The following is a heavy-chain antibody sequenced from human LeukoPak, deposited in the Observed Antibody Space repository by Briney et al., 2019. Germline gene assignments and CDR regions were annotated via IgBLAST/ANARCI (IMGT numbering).Heavy chain of an antibody. CDR3: AKAGCSGGSCCDY. CDR1: GFTFSSYG. D-gene: IGHD2-15*01. CDR2: ISYDGSNK. V-gene: IGHV3-30*18. J-gene: IGHJ4*02. Sequence: GGSLRLSCAASGFTFSSYGMHWVRQAPGKGLEWVAVISYDGSNKYYADSVKGRFTISRDNSKNTLYLQMNSLRAEDTAVYYCAKAGCSGGSCCDYWGQGTLVSVSS.